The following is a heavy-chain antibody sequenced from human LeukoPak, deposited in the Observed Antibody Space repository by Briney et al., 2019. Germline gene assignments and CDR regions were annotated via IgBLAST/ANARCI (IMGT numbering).Heavy chain of an antibody. Sequence: ASAKVSCKVSGYTLTELSMHWVRQTPGKGLEWRGGFYPEDGETIYAQKFQGRVTMTEDTSTDTAYMELSSLRSEDTAVYYCAPSWFDPGGQGTLVTVS. CDR2: FYPEDGET. CDR3: APSWFDP. CDR1: GYTLTELS. V-gene: IGHV1-24*01. J-gene: IGHJ5*02.